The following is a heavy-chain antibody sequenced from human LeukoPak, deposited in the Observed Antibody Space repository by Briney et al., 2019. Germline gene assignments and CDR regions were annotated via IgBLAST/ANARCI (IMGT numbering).Heavy chain of an antibody. J-gene: IGHJ4*02. CDR1: GFTFSDYS. CDR3: ARDLYGLFDY. D-gene: IGHD2/OR15-2a*01. Sequence: PGGSLRLSCAASGFTFSDYSMDWVRQTPGGGLEWVSYISDTGHAIYYADSVKGRFIISRDNAKNSLYLQMNSLRAEDTAVYYCARDLYGLFDYWGQGTLVTVSS. CDR2: ISDTGHAI. V-gene: IGHV3-48*01.